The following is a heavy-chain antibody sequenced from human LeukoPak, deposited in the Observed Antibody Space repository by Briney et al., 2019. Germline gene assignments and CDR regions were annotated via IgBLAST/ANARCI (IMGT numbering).Heavy chain of an antibody. J-gene: IGHJ6*03. CDR3: AKYDRPYYYYYYMDV. Sequence: GGSLRLSCAASGFTFDDYGMSWVRQAPGKGLEWVSGINWNGGSTGYADSVKGRFTISRDNAKNSLYLQMNSLRAEDTAVYYCAKYDRPYYYYYYMDVWGKGTTVTVSS. CDR1: GFTFDDYG. CDR2: INWNGGST. D-gene: IGHD1-1*01. V-gene: IGHV3-20*04.